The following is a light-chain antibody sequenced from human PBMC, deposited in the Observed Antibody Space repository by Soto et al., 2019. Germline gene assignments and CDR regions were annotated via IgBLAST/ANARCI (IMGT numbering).Light chain of an antibody. Sequence: EIVMTQSPATLSVSPGARATLSCRASQSVSSNLDWYQQKPGQAPRLLIYGASTRATGIPDRFSGSGSGTEFTLTISSLQSEDFAVYYCQQYNNWPRTFGQGTKVEIK. CDR3: QQYNNWPRT. CDR2: GAS. V-gene: IGKV3-15*01. J-gene: IGKJ1*01. CDR1: QSVSSN.